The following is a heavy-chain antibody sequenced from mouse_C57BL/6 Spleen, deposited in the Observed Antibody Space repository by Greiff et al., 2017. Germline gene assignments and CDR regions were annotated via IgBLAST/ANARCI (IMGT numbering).Heavy chain of an antibody. CDR2: INPSSGYT. CDR1: GYTFTSYT. CDR3: ATLYDGFAWFAY. Sequence: QVQLQQSGAELARPGASVKMSCKASGYTFTSYTMHWVKQRPGQGLEWIGYINPSSGYTKYNQKFKDKATLTADKSSSTAYMQLSSLTSEDSAVYYCATLYDGFAWFAYWGQGTLVTVSA. J-gene: IGHJ3*01. D-gene: IGHD2-3*01. V-gene: IGHV1-4*01.